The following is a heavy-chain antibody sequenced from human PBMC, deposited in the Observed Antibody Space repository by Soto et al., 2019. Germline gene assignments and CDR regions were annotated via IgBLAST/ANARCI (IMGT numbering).Heavy chain of an antibody. CDR1: GFTFNTYS. D-gene: IGHD3-22*01. CDR3: ARWNYDTTGYYKGALDY. Sequence: EVQLVESGGGLVQPGGSLRLSCAASGFTFNTYSMNWVRQAPGRGLEWVSYVSTSSSTIYYADSVKGRFTISRDNAKNSLYLQMNSVRAEDTAVYYCARWNYDTTGYYKGALDYWGQGTLVTVSS. V-gene: IGHV3-48*01. CDR2: VSTSSSTI. J-gene: IGHJ4*02.